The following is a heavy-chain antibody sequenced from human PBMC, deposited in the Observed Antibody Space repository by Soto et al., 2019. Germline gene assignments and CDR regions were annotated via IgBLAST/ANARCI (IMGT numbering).Heavy chain of an antibody. D-gene: IGHD5-12*01. CDR3: AKMFDIVGRIEGVDY. Sequence: LTLCCASAGFTFSSDSRSVGRQAGGKWLEWVSAISGIGGSTYYADSVKGRFTISRDNSKNTLYLQMNSLRAEDTAVYYCAKMFDIVGRIEGVDYWGQGTMVTVSS. V-gene: IGHV3-23*01. CDR2: ISGIGGST. CDR1: GFTFSSDS. J-gene: IGHJ4*02.